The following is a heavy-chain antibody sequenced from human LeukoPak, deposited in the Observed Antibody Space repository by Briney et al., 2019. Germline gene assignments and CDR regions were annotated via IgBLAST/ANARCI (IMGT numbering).Heavy chain of an antibody. V-gene: IGHV4-34*01. CDR1: GGSFSGYY. CDR2: INHSGST. J-gene: IGHJ5*02. D-gene: IGHD4-23*01. CDR3: ARDLAGGNGFDP. Sequence: PSETLSLTCAVYGGSFSGYYWSWIRQPPGKGLEWIGEINHSGSTNYNPSLKSRVTISVDTSKNQFSLKVNSVTAADTAVYYCARDLAGGNGFDPWGLGTLVTVSS.